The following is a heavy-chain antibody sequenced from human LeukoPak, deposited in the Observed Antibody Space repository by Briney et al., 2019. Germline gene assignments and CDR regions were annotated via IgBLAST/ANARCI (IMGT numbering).Heavy chain of an antibody. D-gene: IGHD3-16*02. J-gene: IGHJ3*02. CDR1: GFTFSSYG. V-gene: IGHV3-33*01. CDR2: IWYDGSNK. CDR3: ARQIEGGYHAFDI. Sequence: GGSLRLSCAASGFTFSSYGMHWVRQAPGKGLEWVAVIWYDGSNKYYADSVKGRFTISRDNARDTLYLQMSSLRAEDTAVYYCARQIEGGYHAFDIWGQGTMVPVSS.